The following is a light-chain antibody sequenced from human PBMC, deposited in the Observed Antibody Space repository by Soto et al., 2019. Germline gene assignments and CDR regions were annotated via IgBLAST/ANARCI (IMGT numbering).Light chain of an antibody. V-gene: IGKV3-11*01. CDR1: QSVSSY. Sequence: EIVLTQSPATLSLSPGDRATLSCRASQSVSSYFAWYQQKPGQAPRLLIYDASHRATGIPARFSGSGSGTDFTLTISSLEPEDFAVYYCQQRATCPLTIGQGTRVEIK. CDR2: DAS. J-gene: IGKJ1*01. CDR3: QQRATCPLT.